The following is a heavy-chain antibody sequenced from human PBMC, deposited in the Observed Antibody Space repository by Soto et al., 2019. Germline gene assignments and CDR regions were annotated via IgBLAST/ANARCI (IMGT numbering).Heavy chain of an antibody. CDR3: ASRGYCSGGSCYWRPHTHREGHAFDI. CDR2: IIPIFGTA. J-gene: IGHJ3*02. D-gene: IGHD2-15*01. CDR1: GGTFSSYA. Sequence: QVQLVQSGAEVKKPGSSVKVSCKASGGTFSSYAISWVRQAPGQGLEWMGGIIPIFGTANYAQKFQGRVTITADESTSTAYMELSSLRSEDTAVYYCASRGYCSGGSCYWRPHTHREGHAFDIWGQGTMVTVSS. V-gene: IGHV1-69*01.